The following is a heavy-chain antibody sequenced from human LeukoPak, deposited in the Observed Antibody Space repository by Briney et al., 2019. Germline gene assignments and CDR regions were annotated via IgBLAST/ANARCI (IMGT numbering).Heavy chain of an antibody. Sequence: PSETLSLTCTVSGGSISSYYWSWIRQPPGKGLEWIGYIYYSGSTNYNPSLKSRDTISVDTSKNQFSLKLSSVTAADTAVYYCARLHSDYYYYYGMDVWGQGTTVTVSS. J-gene: IGHJ6*02. CDR1: GGSISSYY. CDR3: ARLHSDYYYYYGMDV. V-gene: IGHV4-59*01. CDR2: IYYSGST.